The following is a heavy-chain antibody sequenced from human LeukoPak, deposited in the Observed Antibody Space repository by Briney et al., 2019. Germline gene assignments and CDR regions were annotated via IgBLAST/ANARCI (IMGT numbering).Heavy chain of an antibody. CDR3: ARHAGDDMLTGYRGCIDY. J-gene: IGHJ4*02. D-gene: IGHD3-9*01. CDR2: INHSGST. V-gene: IGHV4-34*01. CDR1: GGSFSGYY. Sequence: SETLSLTCAVYGGSFSGYYWSWIRQPPGKGLEWIGEINHSGSTNYNPSLKSRVAISVDTSKNQFSLKLSSVTAADTAVYYCARHAGDDMLTGYRGCIDYWGQGTLVTVSS.